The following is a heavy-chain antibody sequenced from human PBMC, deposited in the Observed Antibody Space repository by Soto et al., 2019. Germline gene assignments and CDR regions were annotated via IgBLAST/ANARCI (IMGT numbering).Heavy chain of an antibody. D-gene: IGHD5-12*01. CDR3: ARTCLRDGYNWGAYYFDY. Sequence: SETLSLTCTVSDGSISSSSYYWGWIRQPPGKGLEWIGSIYYSGSTYYNPSLKSRVTISVDTSKNQFSLKLSSVTAADTAVYYCARTCLRDGYNWGAYYFDYWGQGTLVTVS. V-gene: IGHV4-39*01. CDR1: DGSISSSSYY. CDR2: IYYSGST. J-gene: IGHJ4*02.